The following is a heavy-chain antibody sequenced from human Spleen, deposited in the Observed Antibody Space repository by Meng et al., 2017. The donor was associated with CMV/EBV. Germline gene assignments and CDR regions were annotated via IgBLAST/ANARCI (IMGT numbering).Heavy chain of an antibody. J-gene: IGHJ6*02. CDR1: GFTFNTYS. V-gene: IGHV3-21*05. CDR3: TRQLPQDYYYGMDV. D-gene: IGHD1-26*01. CDR2: IGDSGSSI. Sequence: GGSLRLSCAASGFTFNTYSMNWVRQAPGKGPEWISYIGDSGSSIYYADSVKGRITISRDNAKNSVYLQLYSLRAEDTAVYYCTRQLPQDYYYGMDVWGQGTTVTVSS.